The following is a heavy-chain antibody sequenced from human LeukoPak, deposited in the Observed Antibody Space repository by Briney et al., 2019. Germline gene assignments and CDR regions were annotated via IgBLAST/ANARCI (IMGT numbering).Heavy chain of an antibody. V-gene: IGHV1-18*01. CDR3: ARYAGTTSGY. D-gene: IGHD1-1*01. Sequence: GASVKISCKASGYTFTSYDINWVRQATGQGLEWMGWISAYNGNTNYAQKFQGRVTMTTDTSTSTAYMELRSLRSDDTAAYYCARYAGTTSGYWGQGTLVTVSS. CDR2: ISAYNGNT. J-gene: IGHJ4*02. CDR1: GYTFTSYD.